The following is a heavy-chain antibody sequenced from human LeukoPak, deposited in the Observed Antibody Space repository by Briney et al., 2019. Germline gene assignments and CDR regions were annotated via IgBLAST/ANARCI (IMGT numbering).Heavy chain of an antibody. Sequence: PGGTLRLSCAASGFTLSSYGMSWVRQAPGKGLEWVSAISGSGSNTYYADSVKGRFTISRDNSKNTLYLQTNSLRAEDTAVYYCAKSSRSTSLDYWGQGTLVTVSS. CDR2: ISGSGSNT. CDR1: GFTLSSYG. V-gene: IGHV3-23*01. J-gene: IGHJ4*02. D-gene: IGHD2-2*01. CDR3: AKSSRSTSLDY.